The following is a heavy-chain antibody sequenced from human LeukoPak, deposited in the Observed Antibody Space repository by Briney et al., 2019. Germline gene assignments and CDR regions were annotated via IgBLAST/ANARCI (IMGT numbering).Heavy chain of an antibody. V-gene: IGHV3-30-3*01. CDR2: ISHDGGND. CDR1: GLTKRNHA. Sequence: GGSLRLSCSANGLTKRNHAMHWLRQAPGKGLEWVTVISHDGGNDYYRDSVKGRFTISRDNSRDTVFLQMNSLRPGDTAVNYCVGSLTYYNMDVWGKGTTVTVSS. CDR3: VGSLTYYNMDV. J-gene: IGHJ6*03. D-gene: IGHD3-10*01.